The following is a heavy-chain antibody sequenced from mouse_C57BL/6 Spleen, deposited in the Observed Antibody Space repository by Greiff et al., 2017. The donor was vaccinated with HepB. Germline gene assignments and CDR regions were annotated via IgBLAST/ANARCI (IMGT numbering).Heavy chain of an antibody. J-gene: IGHJ4*01. D-gene: IGHD2-5*01. V-gene: IGHV1-69*01. CDR3: ARGNSKGYAMDY. Sequence: QVQLQQPGAELVMPGASVKLSCKASGYTFTSYWMHWVKQRPGQGLEWIGEFDPSDSYTNYNQKFKGKSTLTVDKSSSTAYMQLSSLTSEDSAVYYGARGNSKGYAMDYWGQGTSVTVSS. CDR1: GYTFTSYW. CDR2: FDPSDSYT.